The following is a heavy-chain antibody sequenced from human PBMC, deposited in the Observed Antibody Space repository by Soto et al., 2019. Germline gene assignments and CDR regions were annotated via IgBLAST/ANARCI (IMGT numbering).Heavy chain of an antibody. Sequence: ASVKVSCKASGYTFTSYGISWVRQAPGQGLEWMGWISAYNGNTNYAQKLQGRVTMTTDTSTSTAYMELRSLRSDDTAMYYCARDLSPYYYDSSGYAYFDYWGQGTLVTVSS. CDR3: ARDLSPYYYDSSGYAYFDY. CDR2: ISAYNGNT. CDR1: GYTFTSYG. V-gene: IGHV1-18*01. D-gene: IGHD3-22*01. J-gene: IGHJ4*02.